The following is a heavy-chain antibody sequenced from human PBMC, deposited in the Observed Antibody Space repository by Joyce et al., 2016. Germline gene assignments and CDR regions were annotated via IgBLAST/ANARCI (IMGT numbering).Heavy chain of an antibody. CDR3: AKDEMPLRNSGYDYFDY. D-gene: IGHD5-12*01. J-gene: IGHJ4*01. CDR1: GFTFSDYA. CDR2: ISHDGTYN. Sequence: QVRLVESGGDVVQPGKSLRRSCAASGFTFSDYAIPWVRQAPGKGREWVDFISHDGTYNLFADSVRGRFTLSRDNSKNTLYLQLSRLTTEETAIYYCAKDEMPLRNSGYDYFDYWGQGTLVTVSS. V-gene: IGHV3-30*18.